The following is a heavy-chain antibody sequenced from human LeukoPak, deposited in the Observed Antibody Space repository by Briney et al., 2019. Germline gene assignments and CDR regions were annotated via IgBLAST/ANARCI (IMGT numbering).Heavy chain of an antibody. CDR1: GFTFSSYE. Sequence: GGSLRLSCAASGFTFSSYEMNWVRQAPGKGLEWVSHIRSSGSTIFYADSVKGRFTISRDNAKDSLYLQMNSLRAEDTDIYYCARDGWVDYWGQGTLVTVS. CDR3: ARDGWVDY. V-gene: IGHV3-48*03. D-gene: IGHD3-10*01. J-gene: IGHJ4*02. CDR2: IRSSGSTI.